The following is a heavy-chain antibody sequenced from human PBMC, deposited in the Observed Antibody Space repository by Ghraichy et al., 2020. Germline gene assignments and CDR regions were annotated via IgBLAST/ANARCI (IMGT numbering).Heavy chain of an antibody. CDR3: ARREVQWLVRPFDY. V-gene: IGHV4-39*01. D-gene: IGHD6-19*01. J-gene: IGHJ4*02. Sequence: SQTLSLTCTVSGGSISSSSYYWGWIRQPPGKGLEWIGSIYYSGSTYYNPSLKSRVTISVDTSKNQFSLKLSSVTAADTAVYYCARREVQWLVRPFDYWGQGTLVTVSS. CDR2: IYYSGST. CDR1: GGSISSSSYY.